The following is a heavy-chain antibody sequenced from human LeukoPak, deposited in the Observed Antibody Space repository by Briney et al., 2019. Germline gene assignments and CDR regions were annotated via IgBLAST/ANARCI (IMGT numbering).Heavy chain of an antibody. J-gene: IGHJ3*02. Sequence: PGGSLTLPCAASGFSFSSYGLSWVWETQGKGLEWVANIKEDESERYYVDSVKGRFTISRDNAKNSLFLQMNSLRAEDTAVYYCARDSRHCTNIDCRGDAFDIWGQGTVVTVSS. CDR1: GFSFSSYG. D-gene: IGHD2-8*01. V-gene: IGHV3-7*01. CDR2: IKEDESER. CDR3: ARDSRHCTNIDCRGDAFDI.